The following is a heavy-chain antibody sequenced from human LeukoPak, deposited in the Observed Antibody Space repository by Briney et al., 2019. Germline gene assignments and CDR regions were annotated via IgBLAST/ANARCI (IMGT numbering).Heavy chain of an antibody. CDR1: GFTFNSYA. CDR3: AKGPLIEVAGTTWDH. CDR2: ISGSGTT. D-gene: IGHD6-19*01. Sequence: PGGSLRLSCAASGFTFNSYAMSWVRQAPGTGLEWVSAISGSGTTYYADSVKGRFTISRDITKNTLYLQMNSLRAEDTAVYYCAKGPLIEVAGTTWDHWGQGTLVTVSS. J-gene: IGHJ4*02. V-gene: IGHV3-23*01.